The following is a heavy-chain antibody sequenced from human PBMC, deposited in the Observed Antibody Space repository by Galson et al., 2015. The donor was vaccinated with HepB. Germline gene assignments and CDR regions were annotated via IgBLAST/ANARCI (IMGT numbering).Heavy chain of an antibody. D-gene: IGHD6-19*01. CDR1: GFTSGDYA. CDR3: AKDRRIAVAGTFSGIFDY. Sequence: SLRLSCAASGFTSGDYAMHWVRQAPGKGLEWVSGISWNSGSIGYADSVKGRFTISRDNAKNSLYLQMNSLRAEDTALYYCAKDRRIAVAGTFSGIFDYWGQGTLVTVSS. CDR2: ISWNSGSI. V-gene: IGHV3-9*02. J-gene: IGHJ4*02.